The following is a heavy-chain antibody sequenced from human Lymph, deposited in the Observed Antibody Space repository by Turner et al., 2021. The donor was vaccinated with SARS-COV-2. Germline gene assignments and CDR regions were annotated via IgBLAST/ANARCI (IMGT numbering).Heavy chain of an antibody. CDR3: ARGDYGDYGTVYFDY. D-gene: IGHD4-17*01. CDR1: GFTFSSYS. V-gene: IGHV3-21*01. Sequence: EVQRVESGGGLVKPGGSLRHSCAASGFTFSSYSMNWVRQAPGKGLEWVSSISSSSSYIYYADSVKGRFTISRDNAKNSLYLQMNSLRAEDTAVYYCARGDYGDYGTVYFDYWGQGTLVTVSS. J-gene: IGHJ4*02. CDR2: ISSSSSYI.